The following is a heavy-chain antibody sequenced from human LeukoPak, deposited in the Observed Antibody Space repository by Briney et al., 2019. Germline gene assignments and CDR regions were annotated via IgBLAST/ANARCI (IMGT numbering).Heavy chain of an antibody. J-gene: IGHJ5*02. CDR3: AREATDDPTDCWFDP. V-gene: IGHV3-48*04. CDR2: ISSSSTTI. D-gene: IGHD1-1*01. CDR1: GFTFSLYN. Sequence: PGGSLRLSCAASGFTFSLYNMNWVRQAPGKGLEWISYISSSSTTIYYADSVRGRFTVSRDNAKNSLYLQMNSLRAEDTAVYYCAREATDDPTDCWFDPWGQGTLVTVSS.